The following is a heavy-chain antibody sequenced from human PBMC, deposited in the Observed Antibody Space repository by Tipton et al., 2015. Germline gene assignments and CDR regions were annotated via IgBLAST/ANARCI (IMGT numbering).Heavy chain of an antibody. CDR1: GFTFKIYT. CDR2: ISSSGLYI. J-gene: IGHJ4*02. CDR3: SREPLEDDFYHFDY. Sequence: GSLRLSCAASGFTFKIYTMHWVRQAPGKGLEWVSSISSSGLYIYYADSLKGRFTISRNNAKNSLYLQMDTLRAEDTAVYYCSREPLEDDFYHFDYWGQGALVTVSS. D-gene: IGHD3-3*01. V-gene: IGHV3-21*06.